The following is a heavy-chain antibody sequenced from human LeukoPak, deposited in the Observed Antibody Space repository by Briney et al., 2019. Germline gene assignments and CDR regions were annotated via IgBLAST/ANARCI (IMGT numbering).Heavy chain of an antibody. Sequence: SETLSLTCTVSGGSISSSSYYWGWIRQPPGKGLEWIGSIYYSGSTYYNPSLKSRVTISVDTSKNQFSLKLSSVTAADTAVYYCARTVQWYYYDSSGYPHDAFDIWGQGTMVTVSS. D-gene: IGHD3-22*01. CDR1: GGSISSSSYY. J-gene: IGHJ3*02. V-gene: IGHV4-39*07. CDR3: ARTVQWYYYDSSGYPHDAFDI. CDR2: IYYSGST.